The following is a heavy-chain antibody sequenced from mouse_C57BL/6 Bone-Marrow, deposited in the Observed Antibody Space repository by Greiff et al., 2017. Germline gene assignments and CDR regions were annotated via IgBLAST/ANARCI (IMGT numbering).Heavy chain of an antibody. J-gene: IGHJ4*01. V-gene: IGHV1-52*01. D-gene: IGHD2-3*01. CDR1: GYTFTSYW. CDR3: ARWVLYDGCSAGGMED. CDR2: IDPSDSET. Sequence: QVQLQQPGAELVRPGSSVKLSCKASGYTFTSYWMHWVKQRPIQGLEWIGNIDPSDSETHYNQKFKDKATLTVDKSSSTAYMQLSSLTSEESAGYYSARWVLYDGCSAGGMEDWGEGTSVTVSS.